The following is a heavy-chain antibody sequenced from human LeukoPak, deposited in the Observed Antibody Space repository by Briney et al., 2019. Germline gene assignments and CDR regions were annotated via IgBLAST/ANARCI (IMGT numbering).Heavy chain of an antibody. D-gene: IGHD3-9*01. CDR3: TRHILLGDIPRFDP. CDR2: IRSKANSYAT. V-gene: IGHV3-73*01. Sequence: GGSLRLSCAASGFTFSGSAMHWVRQASGKGLEWVGRIRSKANSYATAYAASVKGRFTISRDDSKNTAYLQMNSLKTEDTAVYYCTRHILLGDIPRFDPWGQGTLVTVSS. J-gene: IGHJ5*02. CDR1: GFTFSGSA.